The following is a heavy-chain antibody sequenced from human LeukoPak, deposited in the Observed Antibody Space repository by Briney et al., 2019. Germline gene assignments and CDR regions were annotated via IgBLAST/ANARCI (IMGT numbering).Heavy chain of an antibody. V-gene: IGHV3-23*01. D-gene: IGHD4/OR15-4a*01. CDR1: GFTFINFA. CDR2: IDGSGDRT. Sequence: GESLRLSCAASGFTFINFAMTWVRQSPGKGLEWVSFIDGSGDRTSYADSVKGRFTISRDNSKNTLSLQMNSLRVEAAAVYYCAKTLVPPAHLDSNFYFYGMDVWGEGTAVTVSS. CDR3: AKTLVPPAHLDSNFYFYGMDV. J-gene: IGHJ6*04.